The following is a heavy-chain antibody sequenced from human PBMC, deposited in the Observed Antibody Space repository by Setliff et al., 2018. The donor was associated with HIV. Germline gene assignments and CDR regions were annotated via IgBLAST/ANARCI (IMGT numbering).Heavy chain of an antibody. V-gene: IGHV1-69*04. CDR1: GGTFSSYA. CDR2: IIPILGVP. Sequence: ASVKVSCKASGGTFSSYAISWVRQAPGQGLEWMGRIIPILGVPRYAQKFQGRVTITADKSTSTAYMELSGLRSEDTAVYYCARDFGGYCSSMSCPGLFDPWGQGTLVTVSS. CDR3: ARDFGGYCSSMSCPGLFDP. D-gene: IGHD2-2*01. J-gene: IGHJ5*02.